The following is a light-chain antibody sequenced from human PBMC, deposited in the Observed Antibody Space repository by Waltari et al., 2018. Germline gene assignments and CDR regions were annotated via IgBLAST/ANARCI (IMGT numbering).Light chain of an antibody. J-gene: IGKJ4*01. CDR2: TTS. V-gene: IGKV1-NL1*01. Sequence: DIQMTQFPSSLSASVGDRVTITCRASQGISTSLTWYQQKPGKAPKLLLHTTSSLDSGVPSRFSGSASGTDYTLTISSLQPEDFATYYCQQYYSTPLTFGGGTKVEI. CDR1: QGISTS. CDR3: QQYYSTPLT.